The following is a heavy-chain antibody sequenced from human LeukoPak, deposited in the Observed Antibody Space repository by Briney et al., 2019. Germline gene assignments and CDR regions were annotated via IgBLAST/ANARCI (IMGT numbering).Heavy chain of an antibody. J-gene: IGHJ4*02. V-gene: IGHV4-59*01. CDR1: GGSISSYY. Sequence: SETLSLTCTVSGGSISSYYWSWIRQPPGKGLEWIGYIYYSGSTNYNPSLKSRVTISVDTSKNQLSLKLSSVTAADTAVYYCARDRGTAADGPDFDYWGQGTMVTVSS. D-gene: IGHD6-13*01. CDR2: IYYSGST. CDR3: ARDRGTAADGPDFDY.